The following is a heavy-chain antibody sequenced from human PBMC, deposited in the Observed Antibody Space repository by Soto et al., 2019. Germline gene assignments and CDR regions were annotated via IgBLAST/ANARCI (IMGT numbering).Heavy chain of an antibody. Sequence: PSETLSLTCTVSDGSLSPNYWSWIRQPPGKGLEWIGYIYYAGTTTYNPSLQSRVSISLDTSKNEVSLKLTSVTAADTAVYFCARLGAFYQAMDSWGQGTLGTVSS. D-gene: IGHD2-2*01. V-gene: IGHV4-59*08. CDR3: ARLGAFYQAMDS. CDR1: DGSLSPNY. J-gene: IGHJ1*01. CDR2: IYYAGTT.